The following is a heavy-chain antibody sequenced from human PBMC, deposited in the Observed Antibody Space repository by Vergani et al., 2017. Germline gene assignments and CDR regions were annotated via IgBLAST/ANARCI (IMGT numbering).Heavy chain of an antibody. Sequence: EVQLLESGGGLVQPGGSLRLSCAASGFTFSSYAMSWVRQAPGKGLEWVSAISGSGGSTYYADSVKGRFTISRDNSKNTLYLQINSLRAEDTAVYYCATRDPGRDAFDIWGQGTMVTVSS. CDR1: GFTFSSYA. CDR3: ATRDPGRDAFDI. J-gene: IGHJ3*02. V-gene: IGHV3-23*01. CDR2: ISGSGGST.